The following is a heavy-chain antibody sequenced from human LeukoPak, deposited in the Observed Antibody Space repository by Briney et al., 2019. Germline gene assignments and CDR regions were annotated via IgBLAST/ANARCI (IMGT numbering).Heavy chain of an antibody. Sequence: SRDNSKNTLYLQMNSLRAEDTAVYYCAKALSRFDAFGIWGQGTMVTVSS. J-gene: IGHJ3*02. D-gene: IGHD3-10*01. V-gene: IGHV3-30*02. CDR3: AKALSRFDAFGI.